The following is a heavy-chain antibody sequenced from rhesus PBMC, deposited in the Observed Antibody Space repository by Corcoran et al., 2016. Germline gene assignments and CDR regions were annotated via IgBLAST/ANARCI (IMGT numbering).Heavy chain of an antibody. J-gene: IGHJ4*01. D-gene: IGHD2-21*01. Sequence: QVQLQESGPGLVKPSETLSLTCAVSGYSISSGYGWSWLRQPPGQGVEGIGYIGGSSGSTNNNPSLTTRVTLSKDTTKTQFSVKLSSVSAADTAVYSCATVGSGWCLDYWGQGVLVTVSS. CDR3: ATVGSGWCLDY. V-gene: IGHV4-127*01. CDR2: IGGSSGST. CDR1: GYSISSGYG.